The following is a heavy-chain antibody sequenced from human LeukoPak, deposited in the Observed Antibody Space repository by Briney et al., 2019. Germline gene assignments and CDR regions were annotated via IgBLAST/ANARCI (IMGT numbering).Heavy chain of an antibody. D-gene: IGHD5-12*01. CDR3: ARIESDIVAALGYFQH. CDR2: IYYSGST. J-gene: IGHJ1*01. CDR1: GGSISSYY. V-gene: IGHV4-59*13. Sequence: SETLSLTCTVSGGSISSYYWGWFGRPPGRGRGGFGYIYYSGSTNYNPSLKSRVTISVDTSKNQFSLKLSSVTAADTAVYYCARIESDIVAALGYFQHWGQGTLVTVSS.